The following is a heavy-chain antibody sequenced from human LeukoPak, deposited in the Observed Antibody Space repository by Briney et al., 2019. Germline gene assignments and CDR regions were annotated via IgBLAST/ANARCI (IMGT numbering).Heavy chain of an antibody. V-gene: IGHV4-59*01. CDR1: GASISSSY. J-gene: IGHJ6*03. CDR3: ARKGRLHTSYYYMDV. D-gene: IGHD2-15*01. Sequence: SETLSLTCTVSGASISSSYWSWIRQPPGKGLEWIGYIYYSGSTNYNPSLKSRVTISVDTSNNQFSLKLSSVTAADTAVYYCARKGRLHTSYYYMDVWGKGTTATVSS. CDR2: IYYSGST.